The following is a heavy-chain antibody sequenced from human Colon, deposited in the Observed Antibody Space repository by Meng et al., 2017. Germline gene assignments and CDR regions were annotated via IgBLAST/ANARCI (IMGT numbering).Heavy chain of an antibody. CDR3: ARARGGIVAEFFDY. CDR2: IYKTGDN. CDR1: GGSINSGGNS. J-gene: IGHJ4*02. D-gene: IGHD1-26*01. Sequence: ESCPGSVKPSQTMSLNCRVCGGSINSGGNSWSWIRQHPGKGLEWMGYIYKTGDNYYNPSLKSQVTISIDTSKNQFSLNLTSVTAADTAVYYCARARGGIVAEFFDYWGQGILVTVSS. V-gene: IGHV4-31*01.